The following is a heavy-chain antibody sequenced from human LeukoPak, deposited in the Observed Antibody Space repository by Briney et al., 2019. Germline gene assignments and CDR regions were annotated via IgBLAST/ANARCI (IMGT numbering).Heavy chain of an antibody. V-gene: IGHV3-30*18. CDR1: GFTFSSYG. J-gene: IGHJ4*02. Sequence: GGSLRLSCAASGFTFSSYGMHWVRQAPGKGLEWVAVISYDGSNKYYADSVKGRFTISRDNSKNTLYLQMNSLRAEDTAVYYCAKVGRQWLVGGPLGYWGQGTLVTVSS. CDR3: AKVGRQWLVGGPLGY. D-gene: IGHD6-19*01. CDR2: ISYDGSNK.